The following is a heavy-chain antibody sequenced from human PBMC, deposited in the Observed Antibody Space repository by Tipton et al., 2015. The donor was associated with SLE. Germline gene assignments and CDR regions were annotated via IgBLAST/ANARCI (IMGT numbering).Heavy chain of an antibody. CDR3: ARDVISGVRGVLNWFDP. D-gene: IGHD3-10*01. J-gene: IGHJ5*02. CDR1: GGSFSGYY. CDR2: INHSGST. V-gene: IGHV4-34*01. Sequence: TLSLTCAVYGGSFSGYYWSWIRQPPGKGLEWIGEINHSGSTNYNPSLKSRVTISVDKSKNQFSLKLSSVTAADTAVYYCARDVISGVRGVLNWFDPWGQGTLVTVSS.